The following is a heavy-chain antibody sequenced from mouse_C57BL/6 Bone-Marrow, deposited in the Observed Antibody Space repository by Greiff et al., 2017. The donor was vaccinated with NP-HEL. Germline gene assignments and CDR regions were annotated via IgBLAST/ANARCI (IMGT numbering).Heavy chain of an antibody. CDR3: AIYGYDGAY. CDR2: INPNNGGT. D-gene: IGHD2-2*01. Sequence: EVQLQQSGPELVKPGASVKISCKASGYMFTDYYMNWVKQSHGKSLEWIGDINPNNGGTSYNQKFKGKATLTVDKSSSTAYMELRSLTSEDSAVYYCAIYGYDGAYWGQGTLVTVSA. CDR1: GYMFTDYY. V-gene: IGHV1-26*01. J-gene: IGHJ3*01.